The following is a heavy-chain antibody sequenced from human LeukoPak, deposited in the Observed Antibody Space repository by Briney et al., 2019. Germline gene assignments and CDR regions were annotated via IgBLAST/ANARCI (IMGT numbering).Heavy chain of an antibody. CDR3: ARGFCSSVTCPYFYYFYMDV. J-gene: IGHJ6*03. Sequence: PSETLSLTCTVSGDSITPYHWSWIRQPTGKGLEWIGRIYTSGSGNTNYNPSLKSRVTMSLDTSKNQFSLRLKSVTAADTAVYYCARGFCSSVTCPYFYYFYMDVWGKGTTVTFSS. D-gene: IGHD2-2*01. CDR2: IYTSGSGNT. V-gene: IGHV4-4*07. CDR1: GDSITPYH.